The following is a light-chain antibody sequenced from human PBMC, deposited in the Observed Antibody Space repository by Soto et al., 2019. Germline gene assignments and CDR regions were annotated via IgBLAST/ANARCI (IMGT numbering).Light chain of an antibody. V-gene: IGKV3-20*01. CDR3: QQYGNSPKT. CDR2: EAS. CDR1: QSVSNNY. J-gene: IGKJ1*01. Sequence: EIVLTQSPGTLSLSPGERATLSCRASQSVSNNYLAWYQQKPGQAPRLLIYEASTRATGIPDRFSGSGSGKDYTLTSGRLEPEDFALYYCQQYGNSPKTFGQGTRWIS.